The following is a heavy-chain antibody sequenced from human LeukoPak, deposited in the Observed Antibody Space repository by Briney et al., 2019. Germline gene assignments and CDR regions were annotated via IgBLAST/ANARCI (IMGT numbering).Heavy chain of an antibody. CDR2: IYPGDSDT. V-gene: IGHV5-51*01. CDR1: GSSFTSYW. J-gene: IGHJ6*03. CDR3: ARASDNHYYYYYYMDV. D-gene: IGHD1-14*01. Sequence: GASLKISCKGSGSSFTSYWIGWVRQMPGKGLEWMGIIYPGDSDTRYSPSFQGQVTISAAKSISTAYLQWSSLKASDTAMYYCARASDNHYYYYYYMDVWGKGTTVTVSS.